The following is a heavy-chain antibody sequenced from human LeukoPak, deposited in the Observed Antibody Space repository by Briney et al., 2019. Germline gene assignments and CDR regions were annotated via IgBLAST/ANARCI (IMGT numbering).Heavy chain of an antibody. CDR2: IYTSGST. V-gene: IGHV4-4*07. CDR1: GGSISSYY. D-gene: IGHD5-12*01. CDR3: ARSDIVASDNWFDP. Sequence: SETLSLTCTVSGGSISSYYWSRIRQPAGKGLEWIGRIYTSGSTNYNPSLKSRVTMSVDTSKNQFSLKLSSVTAADTAVYYCARSDIVASDNWFDPWGQGTLVTVSS. J-gene: IGHJ5*02.